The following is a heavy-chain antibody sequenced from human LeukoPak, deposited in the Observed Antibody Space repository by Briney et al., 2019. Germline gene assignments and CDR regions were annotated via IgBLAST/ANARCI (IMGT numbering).Heavy chain of an antibody. Sequence: SETLSLTCTVSGGSISSGGYYWSWIRQHPGKGLEWIGYIYYSGSTYYNPSLKSRVTISVDTSKNQFSLKLSSVTAADTAVYYCARRGDTVTISYYYYGMDVWGQGTTVTVSS. V-gene: IGHV4-31*03. CDR1: GGSISSGGYY. D-gene: IGHD4-17*01. CDR2: IYYSGST. CDR3: ARRGDTVTISYYYYGMDV. J-gene: IGHJ6*02.